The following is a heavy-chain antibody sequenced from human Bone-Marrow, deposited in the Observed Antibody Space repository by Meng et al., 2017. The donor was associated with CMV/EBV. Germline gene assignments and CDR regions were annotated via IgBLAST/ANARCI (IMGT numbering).Heavy chain of an antibody. CDR3: ARVGYCSSTSCYKDIVATIKYYFDY. CDR1: GGSVSSGSYY. CDR2: IYYSGST. V-gene: IGHV4-61*01. Sequence: SETLSLTCTVSGGSVSSGSYYWSWIRQPPGKGLEWIGYIYYSGSTNYNPSLKSRVTISVDTSKNQFSLKLSSVTAADTAVYYCARVGYCSSTSCYKDIVATIKYYFDYWGQGTRVTVSS. J-gene: IGHJ4*02. D-gene: IGHD2-2*03.